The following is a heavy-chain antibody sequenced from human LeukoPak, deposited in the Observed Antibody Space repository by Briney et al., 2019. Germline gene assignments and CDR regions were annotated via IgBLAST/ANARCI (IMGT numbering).Heavy chain of an antibody. D-gene: IGHD3-22*01. Sequence: PSETLSLTCTVSSGSISSPSYYWGWIRQPPGKGLEWIGNIYYSGNTYYNPSLQSRVTMSVGTSKQRFSLRLNSVTAADTAVYFCASLYFDSSGHLELDYGAQGILVTVSS. J-gene: IGHJ4*02. CDR1: SGSISSPSYY. V-gene: IGHV4-39*01. CDR3: ASLYFDSSGHLELDY. CDR2: IYYSGNT.